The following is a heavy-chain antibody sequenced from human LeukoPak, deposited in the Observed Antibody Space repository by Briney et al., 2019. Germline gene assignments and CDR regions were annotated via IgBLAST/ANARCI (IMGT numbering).Heavy chain of an antibody. CDR1: DYYLSSGFF. D-gene: IGHD3-16*01. J-gene: IGHJ5*02. Sequence: SETLSLTCTVSDYYLSSGFFWGWIRQSPGTGLEWIGSIYHSGTTYYNPSLKSRVTISVDSSRNQFSLNLTSATAADTAVYYCARLGAIRLDPWGQGTLVTVSS. CDR2: IYHSGTT. V-gene: IGHV4-38-2*02. CDR3: ARLGAIRLDP.